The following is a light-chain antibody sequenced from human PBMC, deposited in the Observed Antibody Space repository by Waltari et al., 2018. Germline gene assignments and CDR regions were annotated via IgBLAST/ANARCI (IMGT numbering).Light chain of an antibody. V-gene: IGLV3-9*01. CDR3: QVWDSSTVV. CDR2: RDS. Sequence: SYELTQPLSVSVALGQTARITVGGNNTGRKNVTWYQQKPGQAPVLVIYRDSNRPSGIPERFSGSNSGNTATLTISRAQAGDEADYYCQVWDSSTVVFGGGTKLTVL. CDR1: NTGRKN. J-gene: IGLJ2*01.